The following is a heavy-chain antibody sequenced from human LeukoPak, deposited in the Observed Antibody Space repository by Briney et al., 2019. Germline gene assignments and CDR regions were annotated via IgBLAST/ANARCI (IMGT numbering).Heavy chain of an antibody. CDR3: ARYYYDSSGYYSSSWFDP. D-gene: IGHD3-22*01. Sequence: ASVKVSCKASRYTFTGYYMHWVRQAPGQGLEWMGWINPNSGGTNYTQKFQGRVTMTRDTSISTAYMELSRLRSDDTAVYYCARYYYDSSGYYSSSWFDPWGQGTLVTVSS. V-gene: IGHV1-2*02. CDR2: INPNSGGT. CDR1: RYTFTGYY. J-gene: IGHJ5*02.